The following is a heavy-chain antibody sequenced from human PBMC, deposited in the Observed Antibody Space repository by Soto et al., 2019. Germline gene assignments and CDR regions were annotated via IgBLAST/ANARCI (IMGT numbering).Heavy chain of an antibody. CDR2: INPNSGGT. V-gene: IGHV1-2*02. J-gene: IGHJ5*02. D-gene: IGHD3-3*01. Sequence: ASVKVSCKASGYTFTGYYMHWVRQAPGQGLEWMGWINPNSGGTNYAQKFQGRVTMTRDTSISTVYMELSRLRSDDTAVYYCAISTISRHDWFDPWGQGTLVTVSS. CDR3: AISTISRHDWFDP. CDR1: GYTFTGYY.